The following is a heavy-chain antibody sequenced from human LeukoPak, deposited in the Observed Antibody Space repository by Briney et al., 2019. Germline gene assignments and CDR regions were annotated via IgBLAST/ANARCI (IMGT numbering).Heavy chain of an antibody. CDR2: ISGSGGST. Sequence: GGSLRLSCAASGFTFSSYAMSWVRQAPGKGLEWVSAISGSGGSTYYADSVKGRFTISRDNSKNTLFLQMNSLRAEDTAVYYCAKDRSYGSGSYWFWSDAFDIWGQGTMVTVSS. CDR1: GFTFSSYA. V-gene: IGHV3-23*01. J-gene: IGHJ3*02. D-gene: IGHD3-10*01. CDR3: AKDRSYGSGSYWFWSDAFDI.